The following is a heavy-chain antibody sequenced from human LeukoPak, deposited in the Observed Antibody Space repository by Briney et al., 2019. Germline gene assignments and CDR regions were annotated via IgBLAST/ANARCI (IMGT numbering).Heavy chain of an antibody. CDR3: ARMEGYYDILTGYYPPLYYFDY. CDR2: ISAYNGNT. J-gene: IGHJ4*02. Sequence: ASVKVSCKASGYTFTSYGISWVRQAPGQGLEWMGWISAYNGNTNYAQKLQGRVTMTTDTSTSTAYMELSSLRSDDTAGYYCARMEGYYDILTGYYPPLYYFDYWGQGTLVTVSS. D-gene: IGHD3-9*01. V-gene: IGHV1-18*01. CDR1: GYTFTSYG.